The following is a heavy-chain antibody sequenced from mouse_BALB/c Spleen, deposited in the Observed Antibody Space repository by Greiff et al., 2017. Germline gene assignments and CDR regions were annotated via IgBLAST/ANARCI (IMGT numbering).Heavy chain of an antibody. CDR1: GFSLTSYG. J-gene: IGHJ3*01. D-gene: IGHD1-1*01. Sequence: KESGPGLVAPSQSLSITCTVPGFSLTSYGVHWVRQPPGKGLEWLGVIWAGGSTNYNSALMSRLSISKDNSKSQVFLKMNSLQTDDTAMYYCARDLNYYGSSYDWFAYWGQGTLVTVSA. CDR2: IWAGGST. V-gene: IGHV2-9*02. CDR3: ARDLNYYGSSYDWFAY.